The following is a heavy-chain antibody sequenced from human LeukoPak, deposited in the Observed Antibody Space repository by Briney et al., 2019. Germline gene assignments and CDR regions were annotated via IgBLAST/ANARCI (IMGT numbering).Heavy chain of an antibody. D-gene: IGHD4-4*01. CDR2: LSGSGGDT. J-gene: IGHJ4*02. V-gene: IGHV3-23*01. CDR1: GFTFSTYA. CDR3: AKDLATVATSYFDY. Sequence: GGSLTLSCAASGFTFSTYAMSCVRQARGEGLGWVSTLSGSGGDTYYADCVKCRFPISRDNSKNTLYLQMNSLRTGHTTIYYCAKDLATVATSYFDYWGQGTLVTVSP.